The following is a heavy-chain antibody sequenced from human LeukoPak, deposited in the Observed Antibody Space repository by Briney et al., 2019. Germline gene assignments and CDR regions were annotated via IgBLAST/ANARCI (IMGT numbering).Heavy chain of an antibody. CDR3: ARDRREIKLWPREYYYYYMDV. D-gene: IGHD5-18*01. CDR2: IKQDGSEK. J-gene: IGHJ6*03. CDR1: GFTFSSYW. Sequence: QPGGSLRLSCAASGFTFSSYWMSWVRQAPGKGLEWVANIKQDGSEKYYVDSVKGRFTISRDNAKNSLNLQMNSLRAEDTAVYYCARDRREIKLWPREYYYYYMDVWGKGTTVTISS. V-gene: IGHV3-7*01.